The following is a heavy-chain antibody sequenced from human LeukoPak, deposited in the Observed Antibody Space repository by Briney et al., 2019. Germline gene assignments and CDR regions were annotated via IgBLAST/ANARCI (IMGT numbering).Heavy chain of an antibody. J-gene: IGHJ4*02. CDR3: AKDQDRTADY. CDR2: ISGSGGST. Sequence: GGSLRLSCAASGFTYSSYWMHWVRQAPGKGLEWVSAISGSGGSTYYADSVKGRFTISRDNSKNTLYLQMNSLRAEDTAVYYCAKDQDRTADYWGQGTLVTVSS. CDR1: GFTYSSYW. V-gene: IGHV3-23*01.